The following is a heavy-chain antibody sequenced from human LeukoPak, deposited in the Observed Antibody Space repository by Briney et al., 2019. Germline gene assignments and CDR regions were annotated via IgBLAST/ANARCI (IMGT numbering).Heavy chain of an antibody. CDR2: IYHSGST. CDR1: GYSISSGYY. J-gene: IGHJ5*02. D-gene: IGHD4-23*01. CDR3: ARDYGGNSDWFDP. Sequence: SETLSLTCTVSGYSISSGYYWGWIRQPPGKGLEWIGNIYHSGSTYYNPSLKSRVTISVDRSKNQFSLKLSSVTAADTAVYYCARDYGGNSDWFDPWGQGTLVTVSS. V-gene: IGHV4-38-2*02.